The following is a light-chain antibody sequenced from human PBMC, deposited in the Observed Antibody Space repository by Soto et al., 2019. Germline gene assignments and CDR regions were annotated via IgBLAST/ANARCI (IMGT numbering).Light chain of an antibody. J-gene: IGKJ2*01. CDR2: DAS. CDR1: QSIGTY. Sequence: EIVLTQSPATRSLSPGERATLFCRASQSIGTYLAWYQQKSGQAPRLLIYDASNRATGIPARFSGGGSGTDFILTVSSLEPEDFAVYYCQQRSNWPPTFGQGTELEI. CDR3: QQRSNWPPT. V-gene: IGKV3-11*01.